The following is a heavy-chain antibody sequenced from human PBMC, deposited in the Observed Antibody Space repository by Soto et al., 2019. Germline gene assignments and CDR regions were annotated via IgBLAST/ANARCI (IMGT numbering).Heavy chain of an antibody. CDR2: ISDDGSTA. V-gene: IGHV3-74*01. CDR1: GFTVSAYG. Sequence: LRLSCSVSGFTVSAYGMHWVRQVPGKGLTWVSRISDDGSTATYADSVKGRFVISRDNAKNSLYLEMNTLRADDSGLYYCARGPRVSSTGTGAHWGRGTLVTVSS. CDR3: ARGPRVSSTGTGAH. D-gene: IGHD1-1*01. J-gene: IGHJ4*02.